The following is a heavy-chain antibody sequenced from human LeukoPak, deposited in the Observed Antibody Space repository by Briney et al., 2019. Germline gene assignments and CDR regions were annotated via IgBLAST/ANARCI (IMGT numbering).Heavy chain of an antibody. Sequence: ASVKVSCKASAYTFTGYYMHWVRQAPGQGLEWMGRINPNSGGTNYAQKFQGRVTMTRDTSISTAYMELSRLRSDDTAVYYCARSLIGKVVVAATHWFDPWGQGTLVTVSS. D-gene: IGHD2-15*01. CDR3: ARSLIGKVVVAATHWFDP. CDR1: AYTFTGYY. V-gene: IGHV1-2*06. J-gene: IGHJ5*02. CDR2: INPNSGGT.